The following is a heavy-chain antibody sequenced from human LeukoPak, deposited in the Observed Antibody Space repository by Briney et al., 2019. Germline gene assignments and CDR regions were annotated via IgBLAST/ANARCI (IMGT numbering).Heavy chain of an antibody. CDR1: GYTFTSYA. J-gene: IGHJ4*02. CDR2: INAGNGNT. V-gene: IGHV1-3*01. D-gene: IGHD6-19*01. CDR3: ARSSSGWYGVDY. Sequence: ASVKVSCKASGYTFTSYAMHWVRQAPGQRLEWMRWINAGNGNTKYSQKFQGRVTITRDTSASTAYMELSSLRSEDTAVYYCARSSSGWYGVDYWGQGTLVTVSS.